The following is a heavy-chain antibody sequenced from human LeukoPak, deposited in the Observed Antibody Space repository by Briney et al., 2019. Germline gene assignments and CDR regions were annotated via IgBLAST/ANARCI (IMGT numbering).Heavy chain of an antibody. CDR1: GYTXTELS. CDR3: ATGDTYYYGSGSYSPFDY. Sequence: ASVKVSCKVSGYTXTELSMHWVRQAPGKGLEWMGGFDPEDGETIYAQKFQGRVTMTEDTSTDTAYMELSSLRSEDTAVYYCATGDTYYYGSGSYSPFDYWGQGTLVTVSS. J-gene: IGHJ4*02. CDR2: FDPEDGET. V-gene: IGHV1-24*01. D-gene: IGHD3-10*01.